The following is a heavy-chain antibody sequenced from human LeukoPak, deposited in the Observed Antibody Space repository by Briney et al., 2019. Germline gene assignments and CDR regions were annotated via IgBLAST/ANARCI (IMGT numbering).Heavy chain of an antibody. V-gene: IGHV1-18*01. D-gene: IGHD1-7*01. CDR1: GYTFTSYG. Sequence: ASVKVSCKASGYTFTSYGISWVRQAPGQGLEWTGWISAYNGNTNYAQKLQGRVTMTTDTSTSTAYMELRSLRSDDTAVYYCARAYNWNFVAGNDYWGQGTLVTVSS. J-gene: IGHJ4*02. CDR3: ARAYNWNFVAGNDY. CDR2: ISAYNGNT.